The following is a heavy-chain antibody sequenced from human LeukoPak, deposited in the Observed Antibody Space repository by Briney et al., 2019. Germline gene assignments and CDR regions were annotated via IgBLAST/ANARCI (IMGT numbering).Heavy chain of an antibody. D-gene: IGHD6-6*01. J-gene: IGHJ6*02. Sequence: PGRSLRLSCAASGFTFSSYGMHLVRQAPGKGLEWVAVISYDGSNKYYADSVKGRFTISRDNSKNTLYLQMNSLRAEDTAVYYCAKDSRVGGGRSIAALVYYYGMDVWGQGTTVTVSS. V-gene: IGHV3-30*18. CDR1: GFTFSSYG. CDR2: ISYDGSNK. CDR3: AKDSRVGGGRSIAALVYYYGMDV.